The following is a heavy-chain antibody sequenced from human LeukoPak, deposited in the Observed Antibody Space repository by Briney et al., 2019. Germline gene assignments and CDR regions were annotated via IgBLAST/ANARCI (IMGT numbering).Heavy chain of an antibody. Sequence: VKVSCKASGYTFTSYGIRWVRQAPGQGLEWMGWISAYNGNTNYAQKLQGRVTMTTDTSTSTAYMELRSLRSDDTAVYYCARARYCSSTSCYHLGSNWFDPWGQGTLVTVSS. D-gene: IGHD2-2*01. V-gene: IGHV1-18*01. CDR1: GYTFTSYG. CDR3: ARARYCSSTSCYHLGSNWFDP. J-gene: IGHJ5*02. CDR2: ISAYNGNT.